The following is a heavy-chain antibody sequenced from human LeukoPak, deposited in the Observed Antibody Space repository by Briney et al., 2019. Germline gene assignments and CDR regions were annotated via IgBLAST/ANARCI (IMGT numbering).Heavy chain of an antibody. Sequence: GGSLRLSCAASGFTFSSYAMTWVRQAPGKRLEWVSSITTSGGSTYYADSVKGRFTISRDNSKNTLYLQMNSLRAEDTAIYYCARALSGAHNWFDPWGQGTLVTVSS. CDR3: ARALSGAHNWFDP. V-gene: IGHV3-23*01. D-gene: IGHD4-17*01. J-gene: IGHJ5*02. CDR1: GFTFSSYA. CDR2: ITTSGGST.